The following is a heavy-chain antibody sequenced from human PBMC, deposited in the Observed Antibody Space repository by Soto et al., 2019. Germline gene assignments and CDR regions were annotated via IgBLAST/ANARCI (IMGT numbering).Heavy chain of an antibody. Sequence: QVQLVQSGAEVKKPGASVKVSCKASGYTFTNYGINWVRQAPGQGLEWLGWVSAYNGERRYAQRVQARLIMTTNTSTTTAYMELRSLRSEDTAVYYCSRGTSIPASGDYWGQGTLVTVSS. J-gene: IGHJ4*01. V-gene: IGHV1-18*01. CDR3: SRGTSIPASGDY. CDR2: VSAYNGER. CDR1: GYTFTNYG. D-gene: IGHD6-6*01.